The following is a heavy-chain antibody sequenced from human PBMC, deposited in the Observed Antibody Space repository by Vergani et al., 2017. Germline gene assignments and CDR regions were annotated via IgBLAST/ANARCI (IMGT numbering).Heavy chain of an antibody. CDR2: INPNSGNT. CDR3: ARSSPIVVVVAATRPGDYYGMDV. J-gene: IGHJ6*02. CDR1: GYTFTSYD. D-gene: IGHD2-15*01. Sequence: QVQLVQSEAEVKKPGASVKVSCKASGYTFTSYDINWVRQATGQGLEWMGWINPNSGNTGYAQKFQGRVTMTRNTSISTAYMELSSLRSEDTAVYYCARSSPIVVVVAATRPGDYYGMDVWGQGTTVTVSS. V-gene: IGHV1-8*01.